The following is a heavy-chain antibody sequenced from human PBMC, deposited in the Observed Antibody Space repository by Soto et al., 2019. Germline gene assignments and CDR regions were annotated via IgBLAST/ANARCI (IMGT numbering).Heavy chain of an antibody. D-gene: IGHD1-26*01. J-gene: IGHJ4*02. Sequence: QVQLEQSGAEMKRPGSSVKVSCETSGGIFTNYTFSWVRQAPGQGLEWMGWIIPVLNVANYAQKFQGRIAVTADKSTSTAFLVLTDLISEDTAIYFCARAPTASSPFDYWGQGTLGTVSS. CDR1: GGIFTNYT. V-gene: IGHV1-69*02. CDR3: ARAPTASSPFDY. CDR2: IIPVLNVA.